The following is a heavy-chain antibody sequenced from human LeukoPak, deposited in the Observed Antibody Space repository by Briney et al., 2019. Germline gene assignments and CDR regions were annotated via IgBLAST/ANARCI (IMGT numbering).Heavy chain of an antibody. CDR3: ARGVSYGSGSYIGDP. D-gene: IGHD3-10*01. CDR2: ISSSSTSI. Sequence: GGSLRLSCAASGFTFSSYSMNWVRQAPGKGLEWLSYISSSSTSIYYADSVKGRFTISRDNAKNSLYLQMNSLRTEDTAVYYCARGVSYGSGSYIGDPWGQGTLVTVSS. V-gene: IGHV3-48*01. CDR1: GFTFSSYS. J-gene: IGHJ5*02.